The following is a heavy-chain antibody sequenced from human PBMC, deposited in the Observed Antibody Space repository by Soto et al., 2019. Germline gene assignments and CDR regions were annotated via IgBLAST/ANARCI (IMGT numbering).Heavy chain of an antibody. Sequence: GGSLRLSCAASGFTFSSYSMNWVRQAPGKGLEWVSYISGSGSTIYYADSVKGRFTISRDNAKNSLYLQMNSLRDEDTAVYYCARDYYGDYLFDYWGQGTLVNVSS. CDR1: GFTFSSYS. CDR3: ARDYYGDYLFDY. J-gene: IGHJ4*02. CDR2: ISGSGSTI. V-gene: IGHV3-48*02. D-gene: IGHD4-17*01.